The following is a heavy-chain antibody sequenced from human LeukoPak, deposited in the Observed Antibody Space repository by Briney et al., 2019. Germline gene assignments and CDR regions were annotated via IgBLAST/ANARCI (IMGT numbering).Heavy chain of an antibody. J-gene: IGHJ6*02. V-gene: IGHV3-48*01. CDR2: ISSSSSTI. CDR1: GFTFSSYS. Sequence: GGSLRLSCAASGFTFSSYSMNWVRQAPGKGLEWFSYISSSSSTIYYADSVRGRFTISRDNAKNSLYLQMNSLRAEDTAVYYCARDTSSPGGGNYYGMDVWGQGTTVTVSS. D-gene: IGHD6-6*01. CDR3: ARDTSSPGGGNYYGMDV.